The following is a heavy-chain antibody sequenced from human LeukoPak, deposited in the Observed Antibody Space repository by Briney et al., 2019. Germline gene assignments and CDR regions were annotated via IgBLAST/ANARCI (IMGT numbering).Heavy chain of an antibody. Sequence: SETLSLTCTVSGGSISSSSYYWGWIRQPPGKGLEWIGSMYYSGNTYYNPSLKSRVTISADTSENQFSLKLSSLTAADTAVYYCARMLYCSSTRCAPDAFDIWGQGTMVTVSS. CDR3: ARMLYCSSTRCAPDAFDI. D-gene: IGHD2-2*01. CDR2: MYYSGNT. V-gene: IGHV4-39*01. CDR1: GGSISSSSYY. J-gene: IGHJ3*02.